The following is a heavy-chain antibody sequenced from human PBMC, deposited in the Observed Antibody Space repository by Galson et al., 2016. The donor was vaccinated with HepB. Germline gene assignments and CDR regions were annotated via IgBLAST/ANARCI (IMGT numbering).Heavy chain of an antibody. D-gene: IGHD4-17*01. CDR1: GGTFSRNA. CDR2: IIPIFYTT. Sequence: SVKVSCKASGGTFSRNAISWVRRAPGQGLEWVGGIIPIFYTTNYAQKFQGRVTIIADESRSTVYMEVSSLTSEDTAVYFCASWVYGDYFDYWGQGSLVTVSS. V-gene: IGHV1-69*13. CDR3: ASWVYGDYFDY. J-gene: IGHJ4*02.